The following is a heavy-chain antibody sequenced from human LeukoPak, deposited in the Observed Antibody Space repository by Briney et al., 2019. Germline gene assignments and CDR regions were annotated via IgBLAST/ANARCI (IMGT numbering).Heavy chain of an antibody. CDR1: GFAFDEHG. CDR3: ARAPITSPFYFDY. CDR2: INWSGGST. Sequence: PGGSLRLSCTAFGFAFDEHGMSWVRQVPGKGLEWVAGINWSGGSTGYADPLRGRFTISRDNAKNSLYLQMDSLRAEDTALYYCARAPITSPFYFDYWGQGTLATVSS. D-gene: IGHD2-2*01. J-gene: IGHJ4*02. V-gene: IGHV3-20*04.